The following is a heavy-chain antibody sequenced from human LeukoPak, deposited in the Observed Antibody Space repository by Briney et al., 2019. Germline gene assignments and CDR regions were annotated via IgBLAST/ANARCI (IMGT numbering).Heavy chain of an antibody. CDR1: GLTFSRYG. CDR2: IWHDGSYE. D-gene: IGHD1-26*01. CDR3: AKDGVGATSLDC. Sequence: GGSLRLSCAASGLTFSRYGMHWVRQAPGKGLEWVAVIWHDGSYEYYAVSVKGRFTISRDSSKNTLYLQMNSLRAEDTAVYYCAKDGVGATSLDCWGQGTLVTVSS. V-gene: IGHV3-33*06. J-gene: IGHJ4*02.